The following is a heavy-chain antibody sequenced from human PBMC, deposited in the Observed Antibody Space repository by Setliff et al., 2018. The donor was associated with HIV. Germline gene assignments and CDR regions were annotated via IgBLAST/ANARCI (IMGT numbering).Heavy chain of an antibody. CDR2: IFYTGST. Sequence: SETLSLTCSVSGGSISSSTYYWGWIRQPPGKGLEWIGDIFYTGSTYYNPSLKSRVAISVDTSENQFSLKLNSVTAADTAVYYCARRGRDGVFIMFATGFDPWGQEALVTVSS. D-gene: IGHD2-8*01. CDR1: GGSISSSTYY. CDR3: ARRGRDGVFIMFATGFDP. J-gene: IGHJ5*02. V-gene: IGHV4-39*01.